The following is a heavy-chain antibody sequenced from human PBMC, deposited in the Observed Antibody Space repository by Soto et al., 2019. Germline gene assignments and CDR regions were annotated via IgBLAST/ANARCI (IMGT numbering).Heavy chain of an antibody. CDR2: IIPIFGTA. CDR3: ARAVSDSVYYYGMEV. CDR1: GGTFSSYA. J-gene: IGHJ6*02. D-gene: IGHD3-16*01. V-gene: IGHV1-69*06. Sequence: SLQVSCKASGGTFSSYAISWVRQAPGQGLEWMGGIIPIFGTANYAQKFQGRVTITADKSTSTAYMELSSLRSEDTAVYYCARAVSDSVYYYGMEVWGQGTTGTV.